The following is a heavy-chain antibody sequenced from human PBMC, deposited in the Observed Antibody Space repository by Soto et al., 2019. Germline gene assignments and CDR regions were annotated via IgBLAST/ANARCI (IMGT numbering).Heavy chain of an antibody. J-gene: IGHJ4*02. D-gene: IGHD1-26*01. Sequence: GGSLRLSCAASGFTFSSYGMHWVRQAPGKGLEWVAVISYDGSNKYYADSVKGRFTISRDNSKNTLYLQMNSLRAEDTAVYYCAKVLELLGHRRGAFDYWGQGTLVTVSS. CDR2: ISYDGSNK. V-gene: IGHV3-30*18. CDR1: GFTFSSYG. CDR3: AKVLELLGHRRGAFDY.